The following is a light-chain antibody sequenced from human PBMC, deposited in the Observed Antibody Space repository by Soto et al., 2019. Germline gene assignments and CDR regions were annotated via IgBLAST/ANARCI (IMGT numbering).Light chain of an antibody. J-gene: IGLJ2*01. CDR1: CSDVGGYNY. CDR3: SSYTSSSTVV. CDR2: DVS. Sequence: QSALTQPASVSGSHGQSITISCTGTCSDVGGYNYVSWYQQHPGKAPKLMIYDVSNRPSGVSNRFSGSKSGNTASLTISGLQAEDEADYYCSSYTSSSTVVFGGGTKLTVL. V-gene: IGLV2-14*01.